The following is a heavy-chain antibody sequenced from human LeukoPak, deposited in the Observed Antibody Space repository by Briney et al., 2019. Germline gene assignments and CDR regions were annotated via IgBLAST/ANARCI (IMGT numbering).Heavy chain of an antibody. CDR3: ARDYGSGSQPFDN. Sequence: SETLSLTCTVSGGSISSYYWSWIRQPPGKGLEWIGYIYYSGSTNYNPSLKSRVTISVDTSKNQFSLKLSSVTAADTAVYYCARDYGSGSQPFDNWGQGTLVTVSS. CDR1: GGSISSYY. D-gene: IGHD3-10*01. V-gene: IGHV4-59*01. J-gene: IGHJ5*02. CDR2: IYYSGST.